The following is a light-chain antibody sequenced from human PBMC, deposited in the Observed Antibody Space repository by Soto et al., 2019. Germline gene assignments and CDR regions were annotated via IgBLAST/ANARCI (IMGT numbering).Light chain of an antibody. V-gene: IGKV3-15*01. Sequence: EVVMPQSPASRSMSPGERYTTSCRASQSVSSTLAWYQQKPGQAPRLLIYAASTRATGIPARFSGSGSGTEFTLTISSLQSEDFAVYYCQQYNNWPRTFGQGTKVDI. CDR1: QSVSST. CDR2: AAS. CDR3: QQYNNWPRT. J-gene: IGKJ1*01.